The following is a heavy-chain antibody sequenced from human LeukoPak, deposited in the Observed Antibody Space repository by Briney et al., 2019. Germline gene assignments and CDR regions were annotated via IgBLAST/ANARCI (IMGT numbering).Heavy chain of an antibody. D-gene: IGHD3-16*02. CDR2: IYYSGST. J-gene: IGHJ4*02. Sequence: PSETLSLTCTVSGGSISSSSYYWGWIRQPPGKGLEWIGSIYYSGSTYYNPSLKSRVTISVDTSKNQFSLKLSSVTAADTAVYYCAGGILRLGELSLEWGQGTLVTVSS. V-gene: IGHV4-39*07. CDR1: GGSISSSSYY. CDR3: AGGILRLGELSLE.